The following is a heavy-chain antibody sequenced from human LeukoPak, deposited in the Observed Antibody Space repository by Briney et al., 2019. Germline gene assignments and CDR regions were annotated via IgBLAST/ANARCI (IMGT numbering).Heavy chain of an antibody. J-gene: IGHJ5*02. CDR3: AKDPFSGEEYQLLVNWFDP. V-gene: IGHV3-21*04. CDR2: ISTSSSYI. Sequence: AGGSLRLSCAASGFTFSSYSMNWVRQAPGKGLEWVSSISTSSSYIHYADSVKGRFTISRDNSKNTLYLQMNSLRAEDTAVYYCAKDPFSGEEYQLLVNWFDPWGQGTLVTVSS. D-gene: IGHD2-2*01. CDR1: GFTFSSYS.